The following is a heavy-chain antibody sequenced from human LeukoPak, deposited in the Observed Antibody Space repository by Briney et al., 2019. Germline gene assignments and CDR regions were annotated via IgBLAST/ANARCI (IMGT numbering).Heavy chain of an antibody. CDR1: GYTFTSYG. CDR2: MNPNSGNT. Sequence: ASVKVSCKASGYTFTSYGISWVRQATGQGLEWMGWMNPNSGNTGYAQKFQGRVTITRNTSISTAYMELSSLRSEDTAVYYCAREGRAYSSSGYYYYYYMDVWGKGTTVTVSS. J-gene: IGHJ6*03. V-gene: IGHV1-8*03. CDR3: AREGRAYSSSGYYYYYYMDV. D-gene: IGHD6-6*01.